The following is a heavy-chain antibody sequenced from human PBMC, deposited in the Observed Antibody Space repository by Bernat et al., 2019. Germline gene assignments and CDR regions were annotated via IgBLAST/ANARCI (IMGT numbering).Heavy chain of an antibody. CDR2: ISDNGGNT. D-gene: IGHD6-19*01. J-gene: IGHJ4*02. CDR1: GFSFSTYA. Sequence: EVQLVESGGCLVQPGGSLRLSCSASGFSFSTYAIHCVRQAPGKGLEYVSAISDNGGNTYYAGTVAGRCTISRENSKNTLNLQMSSLRVEDRAVNYCVRSSSGWYGDWGQGTLVTVSS. V-gene: IGHV3-64D*06. CDR3: VRSSSGWYGD.